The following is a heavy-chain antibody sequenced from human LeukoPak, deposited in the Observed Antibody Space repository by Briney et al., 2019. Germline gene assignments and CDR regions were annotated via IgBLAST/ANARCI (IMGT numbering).Heavy chain of an antibody. J-gene: IGHJ3*02. V-gene: IGHV3-7*01. D-gene: IGHD2-8*01. Sequence: GRSLRLSCAASGFTFSSYWMTWVRQAPGRGLEWVANIKQDGSETYYVDSLKGRFTISRDNAKNSLYLQMNSLRAEDTAVYYCARLVYTKDAFDIWGQGTMVTVSS. CDR2: IKQDGSET. CDR1: GFTFSSYW. CDR3: ARLVYTKDAFDI.